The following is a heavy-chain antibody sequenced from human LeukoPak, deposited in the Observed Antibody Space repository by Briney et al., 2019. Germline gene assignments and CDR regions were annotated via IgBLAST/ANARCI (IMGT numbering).Heavy chain of an antibody. D-gene: IGHD3-10*01. Sequence: PGGSLRLSCEASAFIFSGHWLNWVRQTPGKGLEWVASIKEDGSERQYVDSVKGRFIISRDNAKNSLCLQMNSLRAEDTAVYYCARVRRITKNWFDPWGQGTLVTVSS. CDR3: ARVRRITKNWFDP. V-gene: IGHV3-7*01. CDR1: AFIFSGHW. J-gene: IGHJ5*02. CDR2: IKEDGSER.